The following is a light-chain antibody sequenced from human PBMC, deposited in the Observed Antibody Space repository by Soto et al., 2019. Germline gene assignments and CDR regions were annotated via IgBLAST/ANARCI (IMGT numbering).Light chain of an antibody. CDR1: ESVNIMY. CDR2: ETS. V-gene: IGKV3D-20*02. J-gene: IGKJ5*01. CDR3: QQRGDWTVT. Sequence: EIVWPQSPGVLSLSPGERATLSCRASESVNIMYLGWYQKKPGQAPRLLIYETSNRATGVPARFSGSGSGTDFNLTISRLEAEEFAVYECQQRGDWTVTFGQGTRLDIK.